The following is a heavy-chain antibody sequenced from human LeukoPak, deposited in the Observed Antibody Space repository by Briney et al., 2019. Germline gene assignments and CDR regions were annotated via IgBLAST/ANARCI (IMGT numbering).Heavy chain of an antibody. CDR1: GFTFSRYW. J-gene: IGHJ4*02. CDR2: MNQDGSDK. D-gene: IGHD4-17*01. CDR3: ARDRLGDYGIDY. V-gene: IGHV3-7*01. Sequence: GGSLRLSCAASGFTFSRYWMTWVRQAPGKGLEWVANMNQDGSDKYYVDSVKGRFTISRDNAKNSLYLQMNSLRAEDTAVYYCARDRLGDYGIDYWGQGTLVPVSS.